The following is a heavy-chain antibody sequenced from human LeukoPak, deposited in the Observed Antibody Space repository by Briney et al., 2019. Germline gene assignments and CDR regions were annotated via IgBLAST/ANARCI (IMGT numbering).Heavy chain of an antibody. V-gene: IGHV1-2*02. D-gene: IGHD6-13*01. Sequence: GASVKVSCKASGYTVTGYFLHWVRRAPGQGFEWMGWINPNSGDTSYTQTFQGRVTMTRDTSISTAYMELSSLRSDDTAVYYCARVQSQTAPAGTFANSWGQGTLVTVSS. CDR2: INPNSGDT. CDR3: ARVQSQTAPAGTFANS. J-gene: IGHJ4*02. CDR1: GYTVTGYF.